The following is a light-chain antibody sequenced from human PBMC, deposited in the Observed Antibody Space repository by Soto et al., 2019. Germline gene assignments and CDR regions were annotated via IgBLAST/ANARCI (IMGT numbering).Light chain of an antibody. CDR2: GAS. J-gene: IGKJ5*01. Sequence: EIVMTPSPATLSVSAGERATLSCRASQSVSSNLAWYQQKPGQAPRLLIYGASTRATGIPARFSGSGSGTEFTLTISSLQSEDFAVYYCQQYNNWPSITFGQGTRLEIK. CDR1: QSVSSN. CDR3: QQYNNWPSIT. V-gene: IGKV3-15*01.